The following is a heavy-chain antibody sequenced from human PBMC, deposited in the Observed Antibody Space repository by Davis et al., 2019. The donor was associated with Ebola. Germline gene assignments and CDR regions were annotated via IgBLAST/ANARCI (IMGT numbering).Heavy chain of an antibody. CDR2: IYYSGST. CDR3: ARHVTTVTYNWFDP. Sequence: MPSETLSLTCAVYGGSFSGYYWSWIRQPPGKGLEWIGYIYYSGSTYYNPSLKSRVTISVDTSKNQFSLKLSSVTAADTAVYYCARHVTTVTYNWFDPWGQGTLVTVSS. D-gene: IGHD4-17*01. CDR1: GGSFSGYY. V-gene: IGHV4-59*08. J-gene: IGHJ5*02.